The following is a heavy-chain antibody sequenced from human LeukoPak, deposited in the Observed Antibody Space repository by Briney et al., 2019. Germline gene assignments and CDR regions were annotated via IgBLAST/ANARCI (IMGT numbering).Heavy chain of an antibody. Sequence: QPGGSLRLSGAASGFSVSTNYMSWVRQAPGKGLEGVSFIYSGGSTYYADSVKGRFTISRDNSKNTLYLQMNSLRAEDSAVYYCARDLSRSSRNNFDHWGQGPLVPVSS. CDR3: ARDLSRSSRNNFDH. J-gene: IGHJ4*02. D-gene: IGHD6-13*01. CDR2: IYSGGST. V-gene: IGHV3-53*01. CDR1: GFSVSTNY.